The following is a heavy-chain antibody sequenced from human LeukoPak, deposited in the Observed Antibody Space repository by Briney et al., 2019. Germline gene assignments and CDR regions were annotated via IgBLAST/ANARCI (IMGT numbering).Heavy chain of an antibody. CDR2: SSSSGSTI. CDR1: GFTLSDYY. V-gene: IGHV3-11*01. CDR3: ARRRDFMDY. D-gene: IGHD3/OR15-3a*01. J-gene: IGHJ4*02. Sequence: GGSLRLSCAASGFTLSDYYMSWIRQAPGKGLEWVSYSSSSGSTIYYADSVKGRFAISRDNAKNSLYLQMNSLRAEDTAIYYCARRRDFMDYWGQGTLVTVSS.